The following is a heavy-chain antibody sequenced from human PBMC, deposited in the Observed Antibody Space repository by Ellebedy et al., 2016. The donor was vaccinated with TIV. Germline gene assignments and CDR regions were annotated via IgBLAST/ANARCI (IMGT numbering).Heavy chain of an antibody. CDR3: ARNVPHP. D-gene: IGHD3-10*02. J-gene: IGHJ5*02. CDR1: GFTFSTYA. CDR2: LTTGGVT. V-gene: IGHV3-23*01. Sequence: GESLKISCVVSGFTFSTYAMRWFRQAPGKGLEWVSSLTTGGVTFYAESVKDRFTISRDSSKNTLYLQMNSLRAEDTAVYYCARNVPHPWGQGTLVTVAS.